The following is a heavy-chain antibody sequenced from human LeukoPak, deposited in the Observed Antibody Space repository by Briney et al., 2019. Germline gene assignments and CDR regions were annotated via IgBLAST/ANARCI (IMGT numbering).Heavy chain of an antibody. D-gene: IGHD2-2*02. CDR1: GGSVSSDSCF. J-gene: IGHJ6*02. V-gene: IGHV4-61*03. CDR2: IHFTGNT. CDR3: AINTEALRYYGMDV. Sequence: SETLSLTCSVSGGSVSSDSCFWSWIRQPPGKGLEWIGYIHFTGNTNYNPSLKSRVAISVDTSKNHFSLKLSSVTAADTAVYYCAINTEALRYYGMDVWGQGTTVTVSS.